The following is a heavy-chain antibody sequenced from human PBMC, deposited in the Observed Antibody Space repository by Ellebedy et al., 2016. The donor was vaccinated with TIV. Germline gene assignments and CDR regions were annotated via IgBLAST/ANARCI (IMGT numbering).Heavy chain of an antibody. J-gene: IGHJ4*02. V-gene: IGHV3-33*06. CDR1: GFTFSSYG. D-gene: IGHD5-12*01. CDR3: AKEGRGGYMPNYFDY. Sequence: GESLKISCAASGFTFSSYGMHWVRQAPGKGLEWVAVIWYDGSNKYYADSVKGRFTISRDNSKNTLYLQMNSLRAEDTAVYYCAKEGRGGYMPNYFDYWGQGTLVTVSS. CDR2: IWYDGSNK.